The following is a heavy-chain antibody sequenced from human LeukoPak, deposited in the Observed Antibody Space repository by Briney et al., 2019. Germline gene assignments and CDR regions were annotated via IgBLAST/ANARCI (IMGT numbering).Heavy chain of an antibody. D-gene: IGHD3-22*01. V-gene: IGHV2-70*11. CDR3: ARILYYYDSSGYQGPLDV. J-gene: IGHJ6*02. Sequence: SGPALVKPTQTLTLTCTFSGFSLSTSGMCVSWIRQPPGKALEWLARIDWDDDKYYSTSLKTRLTISKDTSKNQVVLTMTNMDPVDTATYYCARILYYYDSSGYQGPLDVWGQGTTVTVSS. CDR2: IDWDDDK. CDR1: GFSLSTSGMC.